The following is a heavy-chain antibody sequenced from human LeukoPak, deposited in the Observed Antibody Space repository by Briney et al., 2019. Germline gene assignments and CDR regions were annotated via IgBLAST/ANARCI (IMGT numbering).Heavy chain of an antibody. J-gene: IGHJ4*02. Sequence: ASVKVSCKASGYTFTSYGISWVRQAPGQGLEWMGRIIPILGIANYAQKFQGRVTITADKSTSTAYMELSSLRSEDTAVYYCASGDGYNFWDYWGQGTLVTVSS. CDR2: IIPILGIA. CDR1: GYTFTSYG. D-gene: IGHD5-24*01. V-gene: IGHV1-69*04. CDR3: ASGDGYNFWDY.